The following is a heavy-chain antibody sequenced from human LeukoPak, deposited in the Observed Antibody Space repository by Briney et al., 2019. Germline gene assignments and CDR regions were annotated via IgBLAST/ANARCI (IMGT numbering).Heavy chain of an antibody. CDR1: GFTFSSYS. CDR2: ISSSSSYI. CDR3: ARDLRPSVVVPAAIGY. V-gene: IGHV3-21*01. J-gene: IGHJ4*02. Sequence: GGSLRLSCAASGFTFSSYSMNWVRQAPGKGLEWVSSISSSSSYIYYADSVKGRFTISRDDAKNSLYLQMNSLRAEDTAVYYCARDLRPSVVVPAAIGYWGQGTLVTVSS. D-gene: IGHD2-2*01.